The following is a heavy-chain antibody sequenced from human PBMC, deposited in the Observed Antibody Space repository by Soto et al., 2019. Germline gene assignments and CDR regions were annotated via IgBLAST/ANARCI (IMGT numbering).Heavy chain of an antibody. CDR3: ASACGGDCDPGEEPGAFDI. J-gene: IGHJ3*02. Sequence: QVQLVQSGAEVKKPGSSVKVSCKASGGTFSSYAISWVRQAPGQGLEWMGGIIPIFGTANYAQKFQGRVTITADDSTSNPYMELSSLRSEDTDVYYCASACGGDCDPGEEPGAFDIWGQGTMVTVCS. CDR2: IIPIFGTA. D-gene: IGHD2-21*02. V-gene: IGHV1-69*01. CDR1: GGTFSSYA.